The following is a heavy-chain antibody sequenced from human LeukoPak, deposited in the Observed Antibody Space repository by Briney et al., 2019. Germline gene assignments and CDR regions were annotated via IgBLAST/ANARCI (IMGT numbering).Heavy chain of an antibody. J-gene: IGHJ4*02. Sequence: ASVKVSCKASGYTFTSYYIHWVRQAPGQGLEWMGMIYPRDGSTSYAQKFQGRVTVTRDTSTSTVHMELSGLRSEDTAVYYCARDQEGFDYWGQGTLGTVSS. CDR1: GYTFTSYY. CDR2: IYPRDGST. V-gene: IGHV1-46*01. CDR3: ARDQEGFDY.